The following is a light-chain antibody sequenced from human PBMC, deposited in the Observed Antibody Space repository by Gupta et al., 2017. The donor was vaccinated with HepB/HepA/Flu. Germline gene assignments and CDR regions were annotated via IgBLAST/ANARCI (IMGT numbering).Light chain of an antibody. J-gene: IGKJ4*01. Sequence: IVLTQSPGTVSLSPGERATLSCRASQRIKNNSLGWYQQKPGQAPRLIIYDGSRRANGITDRFSGSGADEDFTLTSIRPEYEDFEVYYGQHYGSSLTFGGGTXVEIK. V-gene: IGKV3-20*01. CDR2: DGS. CDR1: QRIKNNS. CDR3: QHYGSSLT.